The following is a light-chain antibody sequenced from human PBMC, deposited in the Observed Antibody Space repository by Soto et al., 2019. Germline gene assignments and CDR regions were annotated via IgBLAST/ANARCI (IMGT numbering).Light chain of an antibody. J-gene: IGKJ5*01. V-gene: IGKV3-20*01. Sequence: IVRTDSPDTLSFSPGERATLSCRASQSVGTRLAWYQHKTGQAPSLLMSGASSRATGIPDRFSGSGSETDFTLTISRLEPEDFALYYCQHYQVGQPIAFGRGTRLEIK. CDR1: QSVGTR. CDR2: GAS. CDR3: QHYQVGQPIA.